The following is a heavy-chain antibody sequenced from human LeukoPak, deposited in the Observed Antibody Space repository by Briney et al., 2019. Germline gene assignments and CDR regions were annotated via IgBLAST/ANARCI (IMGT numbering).Heavy chain of an antibody. CDR2: IIPIFGTA. CDR1: GGTFSSYA. Sequence: SVKVSCKASGGTFSSYAISWVRQAPGQGLEWMGGIIPIFGTANYAQKFQGRVTITADKSTSTAYMELSSLRSEDTAEYYCARVPLYGSGSNWFDPWGQGTLVTVSS. J-gene: IGHJ5*02. CDR3: ARVPLYGSGSNWFDP. V-gene: IGHV1-69*06. D-gene: IGHD3-10*01.